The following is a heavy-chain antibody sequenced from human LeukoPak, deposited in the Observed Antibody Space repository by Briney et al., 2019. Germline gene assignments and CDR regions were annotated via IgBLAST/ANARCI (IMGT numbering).Heavy chain of an antibody. D-gene: IGHD3-16*01. CDR1: GASFTSGRYY. J-gene: IGHJ4*02. CDR2: IHYSGTPT. V-gene: IGHV4-39*02. CDR3: AAGGDDAKAGY. Sequence: KASETLSLTCSVYGASFTSGRYYWGWMRQAPGKGLEWIGTIHYSGTPTFYNPSLESRVSLFSDTSRNDFSLRLRSVTAADTAVYYCAAGGDDAKAGYWGQGTLVTVSS.